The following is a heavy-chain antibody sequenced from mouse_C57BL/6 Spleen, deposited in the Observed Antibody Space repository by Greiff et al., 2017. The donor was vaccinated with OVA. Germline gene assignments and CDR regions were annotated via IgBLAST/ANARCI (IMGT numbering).Heavy chain of an antibody. V-gene: IGHV5-17*01. CDR3: ARPPITTVVATNWYFDV. J-gene: IGHJ1*03. CDR2: ISSGSSTL. D-gene: IGHD1-1*01. Sequence: EVQLVESGGGLVKPGGSLKLSCAASGFTFSDYGMHWVRQAPEKGLEWVAYISSGSSTLYYADTVKGRFTISRDNAKNTLFLQMTSLRSEDTAMYYCARPPITTVVATNWYFDVWGTGTTVTVSS. CDR1: GFTFSDYG.